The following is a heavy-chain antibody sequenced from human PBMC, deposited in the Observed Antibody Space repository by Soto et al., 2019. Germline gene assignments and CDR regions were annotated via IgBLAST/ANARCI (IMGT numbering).Heavy chain of an antibody. CDR2: MNPNSGNT. CDR3: VLGEVIVGSRMGLDY. J-gene: IGHJ4*02. CDR1: GYTFPSYD. Sequence: ASVKVSCKASGYTFPSYDINWVRQATGQGLEWMGWMNPNSGNTGYAQKFQGRVTMTRNTSISTAYMELSSLRSEDTAVYYCVLGEVIVGSRMGLDYWGQGMLVTVSS. D-gene: IGHD1-26*01. V-gene: IGHV1-8*01.